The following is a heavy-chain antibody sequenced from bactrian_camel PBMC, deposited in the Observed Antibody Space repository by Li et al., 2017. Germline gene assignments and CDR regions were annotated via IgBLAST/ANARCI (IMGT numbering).Heavy chain of an antibody. V-gene: IGHV3S25*01. D-gene: IGHD2*01. J-gene: IGHJ4*01. CDR1: GFEFSTYA. CDR2: INRGGGNT. Sequence: GGSLRLSCAASGFEFSTYAMNWVRQAPGKGLEWVSEINRGGGNTYFRDSVKGRFTISRDDAKNALYLQLNSLKTEDTAMYYCAAVDFVPSGYYCTLGRNFPYWGQGTQVTVS. CDR3: AAVDFVPSGYYCTLGRNFPY.